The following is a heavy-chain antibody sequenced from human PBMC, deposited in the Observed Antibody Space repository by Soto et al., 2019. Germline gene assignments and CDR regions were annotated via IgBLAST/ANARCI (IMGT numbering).Heavy chain of an antibody. Sequence: EVQLVESGGGLVQPGGSLRLSCAASGFTFGDYYMDWVRQVPGKGLEWIGRTRNKANSYATEYVASVKGRFTISRDDSKASTYLQMNTLKTEDTAVYYCARDTGGSHDYWGQGALVIVSS. J-gene: IGHJ4*02. CDR1: GFTFGDYY. D-gene: IGHD3-16*01. CDR2: TRNKANSYAT. CDR3: ARDTGGSHDY. V-gene: IGHV3-72*01.